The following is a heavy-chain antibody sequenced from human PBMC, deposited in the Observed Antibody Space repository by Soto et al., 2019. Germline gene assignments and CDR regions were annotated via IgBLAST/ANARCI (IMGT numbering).Heavy chain of an antibody. CDR2: ISGSGGST. J-gene: IGHJ3*02. CDR1: GFTFSSYA. D-gene: IGHD7-27*01. V-gene: IGHV3-23*01. Sequence: GGSLRLSCAASGFTFSSYAMSWVRQAPGKGLEWVSAISGSGGSTYYADSVKGRFTISRDNSKNTLYLQMNSLRAEDTAVYYCAKDLGGANWGLGPPTGDDAFDIWGQGTMVTVSS. CDR3: AKDLGGANWGLGPPTGDDAFDI.